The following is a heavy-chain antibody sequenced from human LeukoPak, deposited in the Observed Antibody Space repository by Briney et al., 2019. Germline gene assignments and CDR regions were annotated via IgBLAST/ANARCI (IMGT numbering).Heavy chain of an antibody. D-gene: IGHD3-9*01. CDR2: IYYSGGT. CDR1: GGSISSYY. Sequence: SETLSLTCTVSGGSISSYYWSWIRQPPGKGLEWIGYIYYSGGTNYNPSLKSRVTISVDTSKNQFSLKLSSVTAADTAVYYCARSEYYDILTGLDYWGQGTLVTISS. V-gene: IGHV4-59*01. CDR3: ARSEYYDILTGLDY. J-gene: IGHJ4*02.